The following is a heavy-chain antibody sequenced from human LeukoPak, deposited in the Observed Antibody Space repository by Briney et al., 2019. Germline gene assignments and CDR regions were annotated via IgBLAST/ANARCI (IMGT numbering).Heavy chain of an antibody. CDR3: AREYGSGSYDAFDI. J-gene: IGHJ3*02. V-gene: IGHV3-33*01. D-gene: IGHD3-10*01. CDR1: GFTLSSYG. Sequence: GRSLRLSCAASGFTLSSYGMHWVRQAPGEGLEWVAVIWYDGSNQYYADSVKGRFTISRDNSKNTLYLQMNSLRSEDTAVYYCAREYGSGSYDAFDIWGQGTMVTVSS. CDR2: IWYDGSNQ.